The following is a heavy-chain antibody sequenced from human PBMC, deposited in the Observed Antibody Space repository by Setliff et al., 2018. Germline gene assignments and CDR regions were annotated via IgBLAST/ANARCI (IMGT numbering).Heavy chain of an antibody. CDR1: GYTLTELS. CDR2: FDPEDGET. J-gene: IGHJ6*02. Sequence: GASVKVSCKVSGYTLTELSMHWVRQAPGKGLEWMGGFDPEDGETIYAQKFQGRVTMTEDTSTDTAYMELSSLRSEDTAVYYCARDFFGDVLRYFDWPTDYYGMDVWGQGTTVTVS. CDR3: ARDFFGDVLRYFDWPTDYYGMDV. V-gene: IGHV1-24*01. D-gene: IGHD3-9*01.